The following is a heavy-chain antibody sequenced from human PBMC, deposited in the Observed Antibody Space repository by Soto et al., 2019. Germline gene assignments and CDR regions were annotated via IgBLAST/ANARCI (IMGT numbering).Heavy chain of an antibody. CDR3: SRDRPTSLGLTTSPRLLTRLYRDRFDI. J-gene: IGHJ3*02. CDR1: GDTFTSYG. Sequence: APVRVSWKASGDTFTSYGISWVRPAPGEGLEGMGWISASNGKTNYAQKLQGRVTITTDTSTSTAYMELRSLRSDDTAVYYCSRDRPTSLGLTTSPRLLTRLYRDRFDIWPRGSMVPVSS. V-gene: IGHV1-18*01. CDR2: ISASNGKT. D-gene: IGHD3-16*02.